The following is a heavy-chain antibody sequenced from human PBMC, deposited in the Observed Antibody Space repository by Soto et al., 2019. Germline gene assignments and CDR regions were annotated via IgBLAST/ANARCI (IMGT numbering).Heavy chain of an antibody. J-gene: IGHJ4*02. CDR2: IYNSGST. CDR3: ARGRGYSYGIDH. Sequence: QVQLQESGPGLVKPSQTLSLTCTVSGGSISSGDHYWSWIRQHPGKGLEWIGYIYNSGSTNYNPSLKSRVTISVETSKDQFCLKLSSVTAADTAVYYCARGRGYSYGIDHWGQGTLVTVSS. V-gene: IGHV4-31*03. D-gene: IGHD5-18*01. CDR1: GGSISSGDHY.